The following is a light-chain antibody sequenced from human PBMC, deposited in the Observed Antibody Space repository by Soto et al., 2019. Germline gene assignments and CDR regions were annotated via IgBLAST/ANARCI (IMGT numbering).Light chain of an antibody. J-gene: IGKJ4*01. CDR2: GAS. Sequence: EIVMTQSPATLSVSPGEGATLSCRASQSVSSNLAWYQQKPGQAPRLLIYGASTRATGIPVRFGGSGSGTEFTLTISSLQSEDFAVYSCQQYYKWPLTFGGGTKVDIK. V-gene: IGKV3-15*01. CDR1: QSVSSN. CDR3: QQYYKWPLT.